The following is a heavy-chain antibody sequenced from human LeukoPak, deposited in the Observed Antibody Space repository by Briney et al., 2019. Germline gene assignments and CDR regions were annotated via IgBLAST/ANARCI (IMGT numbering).Heavy chain of an antibody. Sequence: GSLRLSCAASGFTFSNAWVSWVRQAPGKGLEWIGYIYYSGSTNYNPSLKSRVTISVDTSKNQFSLKLSSVTAADTAVYYCARGTREVVRGVSLDYWGQGTLVTVSS. CDR1: GFTFSNAW. CDR2: IYYSGST. D-gene: IGHD3-10*01. V-gene: IGHV4-59*01. CDR3: ARGTREVVRGVSLDY. J-gene: IGHJ4*02.